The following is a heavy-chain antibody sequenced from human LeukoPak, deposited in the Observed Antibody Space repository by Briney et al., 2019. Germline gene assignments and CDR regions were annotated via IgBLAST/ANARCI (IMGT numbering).Heavy chain of an antibody. V-gene: IGHV3-15*01. J-gene: IGHJ4*02. CDR1: GFTFSNAW. CDR2: IKSKTDGGTT. Sequence: GGSLRLSCAASGFTFSNAWMSWVRQAPGKGLEWVGRIKSKTDGGTTDYAAPVKGRFTISRDDSKNTLYLQMNSLTTEDTAVYFCTTAYYYDSSAYLVEYWGQGTLVTVSS. D-gene: IGHD3-22*01. CDR3: TTAYYYDSSAYLVEY.